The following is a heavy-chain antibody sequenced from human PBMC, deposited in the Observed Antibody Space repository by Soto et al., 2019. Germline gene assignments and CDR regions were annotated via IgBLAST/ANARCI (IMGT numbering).Heavy chain of an antibody. J-gene: IGHJ6*02. CDR1: GYTFTSYD. V-gene: IGHV1-8*01. CDR3: ARGDYYDSSGYGYGMDV. CDR2: MNPNSGNT. Sequence: ASVKVSCKASGYTFTSYDINWVRQATGQGLEWMGWMNPNSGNTGYAQKFQGRVIMTRNTSISTAYMELSSLRSEDTAVYYCARGDYYDSSGYGYGMDVWGQGTTVTV. D-gene: IGHD3-22*01.